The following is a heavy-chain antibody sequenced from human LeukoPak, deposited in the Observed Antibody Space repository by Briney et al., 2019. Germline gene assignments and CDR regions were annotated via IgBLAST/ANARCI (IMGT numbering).Heavy chain of an antibody. J-gene: IGHJ4*02. V-gene: IGHV4-39*01. CDR3: AKLGDYDFWSGYFYYFDY. CDR2: ISYTGNT. CDR1: GGSVSTTNYY. D-gene: IGHD3-3*01. Sequence: SQTLSLTCTVSGGSVSTTNYYWGWIRQPPGRGLEWIGSISYTGNTYYSPSLRSRITVSIDTSKNQFSLTLTSVTAADTAVYYCAKLGDYDFWSGYFYYFDYWGQGTLVTVSS.